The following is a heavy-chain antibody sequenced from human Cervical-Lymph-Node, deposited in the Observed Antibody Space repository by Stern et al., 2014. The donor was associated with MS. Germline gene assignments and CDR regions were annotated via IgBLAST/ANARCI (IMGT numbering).Heavy chain of an antibody. CDR1: GFTFKTFS. Sequence: EVQLVESGGDLVQPGESLRLSCAASGFTFKTFSMNWVRQAPGKGLEWVSYISPTSNIIYYADSVKGRFSISRDNAENSLYLQMNSLRAEDTAVYYCARDRGLILGFTRPDYRGQGTLVTVSS. D-gene: IGHD3-10*01. CDR2: ISPTSNII. J-gene: IGHJ4*02. V-gene: IGHV3-48*01. CDR3: ARDRGLILGFTRPDY.